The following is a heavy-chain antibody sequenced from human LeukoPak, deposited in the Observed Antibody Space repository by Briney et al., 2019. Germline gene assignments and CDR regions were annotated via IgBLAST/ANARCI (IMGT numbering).Heavy chain of an antibody. CDR3: SAVVVPATKQKSDYYYYMDV. D-gene: IGHD2-2*01. CDR1: GGSISSGDYY. J-gene: IGHJ6*03. CDR2: IYYSGST. Sequence: SQTLSLTCTVSGGSISSGDYYWSWIRQPPGKGLEWIGYIYYSGSTYYNPSLKSRVTISVDTSKNQFSLKLSSVTAADTAVYYCSAVVVPATKQKSDYYYYMDVWGKGTTVTVSS. V-gene: IGHV4-30-4*08.